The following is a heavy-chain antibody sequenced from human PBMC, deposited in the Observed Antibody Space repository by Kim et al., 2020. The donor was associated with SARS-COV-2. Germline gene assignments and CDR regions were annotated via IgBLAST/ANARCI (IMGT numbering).Heavy chain of an antibody. CDR3: ARAFYDYGVDY. Sequence: SETLSLTCDVYGGSFSGYYWSWIRQPPGKGLEWIGEINHSGSTNYKPSLKSRVTISVDTSKNQFSLKLSSVTAPDTAVYYCARAFYDYGVDYWGQGTLVT. V-gene: IGHV4-34*01. J-gene: IGHJ4*02. CDR2: INHSGST. D-gene: IGHD3-10*01. CDR1: GGSFSGYY.